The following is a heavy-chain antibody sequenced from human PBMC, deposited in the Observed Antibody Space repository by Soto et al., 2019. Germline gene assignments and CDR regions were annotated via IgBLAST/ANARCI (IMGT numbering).Heavy chain of an antibody. CDR3: ARSHRTYYFDY. D-gene: IGHD1-1*01. CDR2: INPSGGST. J-gene: IGHJ4*02. CDR1: GYTFTSYY. V-gene: IGHV1-46*01. Sequence: ASVKGSCKASGYTFTSYYMHWVRQAPGQGLEWMGIINPSGGSTSYAQKFQGRVTMTRDTSTSTVYMELSSLRSEDTAVYYCARSHRTYYFDYWGQGTLVTVSS.